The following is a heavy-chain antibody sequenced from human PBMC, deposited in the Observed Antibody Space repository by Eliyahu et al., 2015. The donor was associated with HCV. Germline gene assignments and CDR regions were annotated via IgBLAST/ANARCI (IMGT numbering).Heavy chain of an antibody. V-gene: IGHV3-23*01. D-gene: IGHD3-10*01. CDR3: ATYYFGLENYMGMDV. J-gene: IGHJ6*02. Sequence: FSSYAMSWVRQAPGRGLEWVSAITGSGDGTYYTDSVRGRFTISRDNSKNTLYLQMNNLRAEDTAVYYCATYYFGLENYMGMDVWGQGTTVTVSS. CDR1: FSSYA. CDR2: ITGSGDGT.